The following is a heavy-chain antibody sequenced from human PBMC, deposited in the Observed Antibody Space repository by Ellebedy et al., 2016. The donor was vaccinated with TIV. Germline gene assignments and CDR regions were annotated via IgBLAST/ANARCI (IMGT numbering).Heavy chain of an antibody. D-gene: IGHD5-12*01. J-gene: IGHJ4*02. CDR3: ARGRGVDIVATILRSVQYYFDY. CDR1: GGSFSGYY. CDR2: INHSGST. V-gene: IGHV4-34*01. Sequence: SETLSLTCAVYGGSFSGYYWSWIRQPPGKGLEWIGEINHSGSTNYNPSLKSRVTISVDTSKNQFSLKLSPVTAADTAVYCCARGRGVDIVATILRSVQYYFDYWGQGTLVTVSS.